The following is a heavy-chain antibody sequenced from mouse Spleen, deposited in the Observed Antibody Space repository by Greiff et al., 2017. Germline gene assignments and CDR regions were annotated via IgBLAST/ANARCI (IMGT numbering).Heavy chain of an antibody. D-gene: IGHD1-1*01. CDR2: ISSGGSYT. Sequence: EVKLMESGGGLVKPGGSLKLSCAASGFTFSSYAMSWVRQTPEKRLEWVATISSGGSYTYYPDSVKGRFTISRDNAKNTLYLQMSSLRSEDTAMYYCARQDYGSSEGDYFDYWGQGTTLTVSS. V-gene: IGHV5-9-3*01. CDR3: ARQDYGSSEGDYFDY. CDR1: GFTFSSYA. J-gene: IGHJ2*01.